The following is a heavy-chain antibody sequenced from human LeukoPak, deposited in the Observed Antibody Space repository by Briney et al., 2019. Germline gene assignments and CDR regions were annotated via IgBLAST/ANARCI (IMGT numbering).Heavy chain of an antibody. D-gene: IGHD6-6*01. Sequence: SETLSLTCTVSGGSISSYYWSWIRQPPGKGLEWIGYISYSGSTNYNPSLKSRVTVSVDTSKNQFSLKLSSVTAADTAVYYCARDRSSYLYYYYYGMDVWGQGTTVTVS. V-gene: IGHV4-59*01. CDR3: ARDRSSYLYYYYYGMDV. J-gene: IGHJ6*02. CDR1: GGSISSYY. CDR2: ISYSGST.